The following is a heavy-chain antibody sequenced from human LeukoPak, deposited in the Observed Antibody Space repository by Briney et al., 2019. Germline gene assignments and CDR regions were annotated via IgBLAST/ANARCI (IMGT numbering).Heavy chain of an antibody. J-gene: IGHJ3*02. CDR3: ARIRDGYNDAYDI. D-gene: IGHD5-24*01. CDR1: GYTFTKSY. Sequence: ASVKVSCKASGYTFTKSYIHWVRQAPGQRLEWMGLINPGGDNTDYAQNFQGRLTMTSDTSARTVYMELSSLRFDDTAVYYCARIRDGYNDAYDIWGQGTLVTVTS. V-gene: IGHV1-46*01. CDR2: INPGGDNT.